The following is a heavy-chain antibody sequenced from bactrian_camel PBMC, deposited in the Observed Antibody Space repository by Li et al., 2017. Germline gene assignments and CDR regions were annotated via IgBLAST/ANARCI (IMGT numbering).Heavy chain of an antibody. D-gene: IGHD6*01. Sequence: HVQLVESGGGSVQVGGSLKLSCAGSGDIFSSCGMGWYRQAPGKERELVSTISSDGTTSYADSVKGRFTISRDNAKNTLYLQCNSLKTEDTAMYQCMAERFSGLNVFMEYGGSWRGPGTQVTVS. V-gene: IGHV3S53*01. CDR2: ISSDGTT. J-gene: IGHJ4*01. CDR1: GDIFSSCG. CDR3: MAERFSGLNVFMEYGGSW.